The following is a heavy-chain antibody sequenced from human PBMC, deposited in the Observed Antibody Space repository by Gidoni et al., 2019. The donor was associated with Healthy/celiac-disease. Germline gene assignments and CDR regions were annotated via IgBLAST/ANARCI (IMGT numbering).Heavy chain of an antibody. D-gene: IGHD6-19*01. CDR3: AKDGIAVAGKVEEGYFDY. Sequence: EVQLLESGGGLVQPGGSLRLSGAASGFTFSSYARSWVRQAPGKGLEWVSAISGSGGSTYYADSVKGRFTISRDNSKNTLYLQMNSLRAEDTAVYYCAKDGIAVAGKVEEGYFDYWGQGTLVTVSS. V-gene: IGHV3-23*01. CDR2: ISGSGGST. CDR1: GFTFSSYA. J-gene: IGHJ4*02.